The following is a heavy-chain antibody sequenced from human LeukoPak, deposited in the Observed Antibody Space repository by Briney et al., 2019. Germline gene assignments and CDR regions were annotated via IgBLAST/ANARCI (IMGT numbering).Heavy chain of an antibody. CDR1: GFTFSSYG. D-gene: IGHD2-2*01. CDR2: ISYDGSNK. J-gene: IGHJ4*02. V-gene: IGHV3-30*03. Sequence: PGRSLRLSCAASGFTFSSYGMHWVRQAPGKGLEWVAVISYDGSNKYYADSVKGRFTISRDNSKNTLYLQMNSLRAEDTAVYYCARDPAQLLLSPFDYWGQGTLVTVSS. CDR3: ARDPAQLLLSPFDY.